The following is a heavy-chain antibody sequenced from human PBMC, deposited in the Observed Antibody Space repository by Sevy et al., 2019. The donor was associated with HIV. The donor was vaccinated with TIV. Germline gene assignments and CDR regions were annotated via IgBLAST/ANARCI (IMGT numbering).Heavy chain of an antibody. Sequence: GRSLRLSCAASGFTFSSYGMHWVRQAPGKGLEWVAVISYDGNNKYYAESVKGRFIISRDNSKKNLYLQMNSLRAEDTAVYYCAKAVPIDYWGQGTLVTVSS. CDR3: AKAVPIDY. D-gene: IGHD6-19*01. J-gene: IGHJ4*02. CDR1: GFTFSSYG. CDR2: ISYDGNNK. V-gene: IGHV3-30*18.